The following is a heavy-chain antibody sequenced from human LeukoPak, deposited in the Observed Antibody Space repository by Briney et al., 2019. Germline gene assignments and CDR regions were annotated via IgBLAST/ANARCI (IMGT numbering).Heavy chain of an antibody. CDR2: IKQDGSDK. Sequence: GGSLRLSCAASGFTFTSYAMSWVRQAPGKGLEWVANIKQDGSDKYYVDSVKGRFTISRDDAKNSVFLQMNSLRAEDTAVYYCARNRGDIWGQGTMVIVSS. D-gene: IGHD3-16*01. CDR1: GFTFTSYA. CDR3: ARNRGDI. V-gene: IGHV3-7*01. J-gene: IGHJ3*02.